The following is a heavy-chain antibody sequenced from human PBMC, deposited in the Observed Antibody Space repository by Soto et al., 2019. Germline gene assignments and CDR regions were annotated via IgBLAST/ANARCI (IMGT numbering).Heavy chain of an antibody. V-gene: IGHV1-18*01. D-gene: IGHD3-9*01. CDR1: GYNFAAYG. Sequence: ASVKVSCKTSGYNFAAYGITWVRQAPGQGLEWMGWINTHNGNKNYAQKLQGRVTMTTDTSTSTAYMELRSLRFDDTAVYYCARVYYDILTGYYRSWFHPWGQGTLVTVSS. CDR2: INTHNGNK. CDR3: ARVYYDILTGYYRSWFHP. J-gene: IGHJ5*02.